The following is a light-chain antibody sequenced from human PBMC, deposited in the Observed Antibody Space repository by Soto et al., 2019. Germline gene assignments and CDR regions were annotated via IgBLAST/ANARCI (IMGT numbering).Light chain of an antibody. J-gene: IGLJ2*01. Sequence: QSVLTQPASVSGSPGQSITISCTGPNNDVVNFDLVSWYQQHPGKAPKLIIYEGSKRPSGISTRFSGSKSGNTASVTISGLQAEDEADYYCSSYTSGSVLFGGGTKVTVL. V-gene: IGLV2-14*02. CDR3: SSYTSGSVL. CDR2: EGS. CDR1: NNDVVNFDL.